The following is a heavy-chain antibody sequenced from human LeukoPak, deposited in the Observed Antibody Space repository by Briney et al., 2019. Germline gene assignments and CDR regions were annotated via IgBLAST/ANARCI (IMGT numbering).Heavy chain of an antibody. V-gene: IGHV1-2*06. D-gene: IGHD2-15*01. J-gene: IGHJ4*02. CDR2: INPNSGGT. CDR3: ARDTSVAGFYYFDY. CDR1: GYTFTSYY. Sequence: ASVKVSCKASGYTFTSYYMHWVRQAPGQGLEWMGRINPNSGGTNYAQKFQGRVTMTRDTSISTAYMELSRLRSDDTAVYYCARDTSVAGFYYFDYWGQGTLVTVSS.